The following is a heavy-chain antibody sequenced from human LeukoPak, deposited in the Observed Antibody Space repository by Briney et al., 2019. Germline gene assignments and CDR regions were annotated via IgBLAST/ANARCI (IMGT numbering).Heavy chain of an antibody. J-gene: IGHJ6*03. CDR1: GYTFTSYG. V-gene: IGHV1-18*01. Sequence: GASVKVSCKASGYTFTSYGISWVRQAPGQGLEWMGWISAYNGNTNYAQKLQGRVTMTTDTSTSTAYMELRSLRSDDTAVYYCARSSGTTYYYYYYMDVWGKGTTVTVPS. CDR3: ARSSGTTYYYYYYMDV. CDR2: ISAYNGNT. D-gene: IGHD1/OR15-1a*01.